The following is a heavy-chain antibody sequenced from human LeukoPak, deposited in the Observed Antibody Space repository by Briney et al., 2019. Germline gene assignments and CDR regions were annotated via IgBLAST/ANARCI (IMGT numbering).Heavy chain of an antibody. Sequence: GGSLRLSCAASGFTFDDYAMHWVRQAPGRGLGGVSGISWNSGSIGYADSVKGRFTISRDNAKNSLYLQMNSLRAEDTALYYCAKEHKVSAAFDYWGQGTLVIVSS. J-gene: IGHJ4*02. CDR1: GFTFDDYA. CDR3: AKEHKVSAAFDY. CDR2: ISWNSGSI. V-gene: IGHV3-9*01.